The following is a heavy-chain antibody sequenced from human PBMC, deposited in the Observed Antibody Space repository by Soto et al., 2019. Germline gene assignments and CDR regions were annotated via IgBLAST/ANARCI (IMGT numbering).Heavy chain of an antibody. CDR1: GGSINSGGYY. D-gene: IGHD5-12*01. J-gene: IGHJ4*02. Sequence: PSETLSLTCTVSGGSINSGGYYWSWIRQHPGKGLEWIGYINYSGSTNYNPSLKSRVTISVDTSKNQFSLKLSSVTAADTAVYYCARGRGNALHIVATIMRPRHYFDYWGQGTLVTVSS. CDR2: INYSGST. V-gene: IGHV4-31*03. CDR3: ARGRGNALHIVATIMRPRHYFDY.